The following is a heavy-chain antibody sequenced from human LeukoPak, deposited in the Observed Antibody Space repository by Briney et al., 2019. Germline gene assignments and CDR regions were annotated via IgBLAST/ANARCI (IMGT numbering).Heavy chain of an antibody. CDR1: GYTFTSYA. Sequence: ASVKVSCRASGYTFTSYAMHWVRQAPGQRLEWMGWINAGNGNTKYSQKFQGRVTITRDTSASTAYMELSSLRSEDTAVCYCAREPFGVVIYYYYYGMDVWGQGTTVTVSS. CDR2: INAGNGNT. V-gene: IGHV1-3*01. J-gene: IGHJ6*02. CDR3: AREPFGVVIYYYYYGMDV. D-gene: IGHD3-3*01.